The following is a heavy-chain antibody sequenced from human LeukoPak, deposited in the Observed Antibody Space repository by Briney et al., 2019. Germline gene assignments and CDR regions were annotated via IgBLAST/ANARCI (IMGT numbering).Heavy chain of an antibody. V-gene: IGHV3-48*03. CDR1: GFSFSSYE. Sequence: SGGSLRLSCAASGFSFSSYEMNWVRQAPGKGLEWVSYISSSGSTKEYADSVKGRFTISRDNSKNTLYLQMNSLRAEDTAVYYCAKDRWELLRYFQHWGQGTLVTVSS. CDR3: AKDRWELLRYFQH. J-gene: IGHJ1*01. CDR2: ISSSGSTK. D-gene: IGHD1-26*01.